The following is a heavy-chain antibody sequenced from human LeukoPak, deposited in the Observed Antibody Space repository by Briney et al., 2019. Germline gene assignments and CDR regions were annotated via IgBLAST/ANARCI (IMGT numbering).Heavy chain of an antibody. CDR3: ARGRYCTATICGGGDAFDI. J-gene: IGHJ3*02. D-gene: IGHD2-8*02. CDR2: IYSSATT. Sequence: SETLSLTCAVSGGSISTYYWSWLRQPAGKGLEWIGRIYSSATTNLNPSLKSRVTLSIDASKNQVSLRLSSVTAADTAVYYCARGRYCTATICGGGDAFDIWGQGTVVTVSS. CDR1: GGSISTYY. V-gene: IGHV4-4*07.